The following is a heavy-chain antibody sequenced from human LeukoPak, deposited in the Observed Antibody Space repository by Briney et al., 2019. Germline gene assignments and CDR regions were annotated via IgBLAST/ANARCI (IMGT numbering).Heavy chain of an antibody. CDR1: GGSMSNIYY. V-gene: IGHV4-39*07. J-gene: IGHJ4*02. CDR2: IFYSGIT. CDR3: ARGEDGTGDYRPTYFDS. Sequence: PSETLSLTCNVSGGSMSNIYYWGWIRQPPGKGLEWIGNIFYSGITYYNPSLRSRATISVDTSKKQFSLNLTSVTAADTAVYYCARGEDGTGDYRPTYFDSWGQGTLVTVSS. D-gene: IGHD4-17*01.